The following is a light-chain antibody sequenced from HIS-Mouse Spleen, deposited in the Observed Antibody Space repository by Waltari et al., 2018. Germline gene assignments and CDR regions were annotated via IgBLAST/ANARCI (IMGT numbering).Light chain of an antibody. J-gene: IGLJ3*02. CDR2: EVS. CDR3: SSYTSSSTWV. Sequence: QSALTQPASVSGSPGQSITLSCTGTSSDAGGYNYVSWYQQHPGKAPKLMIYEVSNRPSGVSNRFSGSKSGNTASLTISGLQAEDEADYYCSSYTSSSTWVFGGGTKLTVL. V-gene: IGLV2-14*01. CDR1: SSDAGGYNY.